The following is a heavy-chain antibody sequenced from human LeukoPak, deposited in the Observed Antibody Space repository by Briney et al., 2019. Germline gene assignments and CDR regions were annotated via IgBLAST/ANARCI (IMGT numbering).Heavy chain of an antibody. CDR2: IYYSGST. CDR3: ARELSGSYLNWFDP. Sequence: PSDTLSLTCAVSGYSITSSSWWGWIRQPPGKGLEWIGYIYYSGSTNYNPSLKSRVTISVDTSKNQFSLKLSSVTAADTAVYYCARELSGSYLNWFDPWGQGTLVTVSS. D-gene: IGHD1-26*01. CDR1: GYSITSSSW. J-gene: IGHJ5*02. V-gene: IGHV4-28*03.